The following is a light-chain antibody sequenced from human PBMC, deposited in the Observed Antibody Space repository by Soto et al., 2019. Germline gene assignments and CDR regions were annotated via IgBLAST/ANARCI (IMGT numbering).Light chain of an antibody. CDR1: QSISSY. Sequence: DIRLTQSPSSLSASVGDRVTMTCRASQSISSYLNWYQQKPGKAPKLLIYAASSLQSGVPSRFSGSGSGTDFTLTISSLQPEDFATYYCQQSYSTPVTFGQGTRLEIK. J-gene: IGKJ5*01. CDR3: QQSYSTPVT. CDR2: AAS. V-gene: IGKV1-39*01.